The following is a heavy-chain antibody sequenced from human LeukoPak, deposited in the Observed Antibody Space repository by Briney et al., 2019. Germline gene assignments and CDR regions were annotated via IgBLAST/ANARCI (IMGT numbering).Heavy chain of an antibody. CDR2: INPSGGDT. J-gene: IGHJ6*02. CDR3: ARGCRVVPGVHNVGMTSYYNGMDV. D-gene: IGHD2-2*01. Sequence: ASVKVSCKPSGYTFTSYYMHWVRQAPGQGLEWMGIINPSGGDTSYAQKFQGRVTTTRDPSTSTVYMEVVSLRPEDTAVYYCARGCRVVPGVHNVGMTSYYNGMDVWGQGTTVAVSS. CDR1: GYTFTSYY. V-gene: IGHV1-46*01.